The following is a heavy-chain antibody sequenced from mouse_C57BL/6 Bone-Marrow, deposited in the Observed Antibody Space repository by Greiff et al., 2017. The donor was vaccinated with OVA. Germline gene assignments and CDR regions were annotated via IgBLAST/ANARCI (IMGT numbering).Heavy chain of an antibody. CDR1: GYTFTSYW. Sequence: QVQLQQPGAELVKPGASVKLSCKASGYTFTSYWMHWVKQRPGQGLEWIGMIHPNSGSTNYNEKFKSKATLTVDKSSSTAYMQLSSLTSEDSAVYYCARWGRIYYDYDKGGWGQGTLVTVSA. CDR3: ARWGRIYYDYDKGG. D-gene: IGHD2-4*01. V-gene: IGHV1-64*01. CDR2: IHPNSGST. J-gene: IGHJ3*01.